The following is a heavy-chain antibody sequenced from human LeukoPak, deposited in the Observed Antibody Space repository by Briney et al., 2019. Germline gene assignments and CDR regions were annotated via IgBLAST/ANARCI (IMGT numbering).Heavy chain of an antibody. Sequence: SETLSLTCTVSGGSISSSSYYWGWIRQPPGKGLEWIGSIYYSGSTYYNPSLKSRVTISVDTSKNQFSLKLSSVTAADTAVYYCARHGEDSYGRNWYYFDYWGQGTLVTVSS. D-gene: IGHD5-18*01. V-gene: IGHV4-39*01. J-gene: IGHJ4*02. CDR2: IYYSGST. CDR3: ARHGEDSYGRNWYYFDY. CDR1: GGSISSSSYY.